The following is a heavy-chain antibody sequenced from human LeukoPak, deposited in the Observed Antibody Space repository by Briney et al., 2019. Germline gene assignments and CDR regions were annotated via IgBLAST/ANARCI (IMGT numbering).Heavy chain of an antibody. CDR1: EFTVSSNY. J-gene: IGHJ3*02. D-gene: IGHD1-1*01. CDR2: IYSDGST. V-gene: IGHV3-66*01. CDR3: ARVYNWNDVEAFDI. Sequence: PGGSLRLPCVVSEFTVSSNYMSWVRQAPGKGLEWVSIIYSDGSTYYADSVKGRFTISRDNFKNTLYLQMNSLRAEDTAVYYCARVYNWNDVEAFDIWGQGTTVTVSS.